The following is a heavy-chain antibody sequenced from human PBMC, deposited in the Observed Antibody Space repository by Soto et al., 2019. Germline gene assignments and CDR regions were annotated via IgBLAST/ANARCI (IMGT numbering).Heavy chain of an antibody. V-gene: IGHV3-21*01. Sequence: GGSLRLSCAASGFTFSSYSMNWVRQAPGKGLKWVSSISSSSSYIYYADSVKGRFTISRDNAKNSLYLQMNSLRAEDTAVYYCAREVWYSGSSQVRAYYYYGMDVWGQGTTVTVSS. CDR2: ISSSSSYI. CDR3: AREVWYSGSSQVRAYYYYGMDV. CDR1: GFTFSSYS. D-gene: IGHD1-26*01. J-gene: IGHJ6*02.